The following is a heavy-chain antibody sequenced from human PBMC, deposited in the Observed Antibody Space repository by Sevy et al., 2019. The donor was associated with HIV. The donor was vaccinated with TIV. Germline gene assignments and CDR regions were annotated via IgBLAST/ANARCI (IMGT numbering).Heavy chain of an antibody. V-gene: IGHV3-30*18. Sequence: GGSLRLSCAASGFTFSSYGMHWVRQAPGKGLEWVAVISYDGSNKYYADSVKGRFTSSRDNSKNTLYLQMNSLRAEDTAVYYCAKDRTPYSSSSIAWFDPWGQGTLVTVSS. CDR1: GFTFSSYG. D-gene: IGHD6-6*01. CDR3: AKDRTPYSSSSIAWFDP. J-gene: IGHJ5*02. CDR2: ISYDGSNK.